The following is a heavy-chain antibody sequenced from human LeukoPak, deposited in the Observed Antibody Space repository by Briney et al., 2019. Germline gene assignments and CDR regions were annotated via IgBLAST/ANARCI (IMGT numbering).Heavy chain of an antibody. D-gene: IGHD3-10*01. CDR3: GRWGVSAGLDR. V-gene: IGHV3-7*01. CDR1: GFMFSSFW. CDR2: IGPGSDT. Sequence: GGSPRLSCAASGFMFSSFWMGWVRQAPGKGPEWVANIGPGSDTYYVESVRGRFTISRDNAQSSLYLQMDSLRGDDSAVYYCGRWGVSAGLDRWGQGTLVTVSS. J-gene: IGHJ5*02.